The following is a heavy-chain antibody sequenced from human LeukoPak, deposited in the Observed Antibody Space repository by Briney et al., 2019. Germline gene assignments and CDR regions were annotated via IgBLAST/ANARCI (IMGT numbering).Heavy chain of an antibody. Sequence: ASVKVSCKASGYTFTSYYMHWVRQAPGQGLEWMGIINPSGGSTSYAQKFQGRVTMTRDMSTSTVYMELSSLRSEDTAVYYCARVVAATDAFDIWGQGTMVTVSS. CDR1: GYTFTSYY. V-gene: IGHV1-46*01. D-gene: IGHD2-15*01. J-gene: IGHJ3*02. CDR2: INPSGGST. CDR3: ARVVAATDAFDI.